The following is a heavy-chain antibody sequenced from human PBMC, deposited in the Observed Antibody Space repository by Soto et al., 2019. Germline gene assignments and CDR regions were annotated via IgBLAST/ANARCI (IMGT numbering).Heavy chain of an antibody. J-gene: IGHJ4*02. Sequence: SETMSLTCRVSGGSLRSYYLSWIRPPHGKGLECIGSIYYTGNTNYNPSLMSRVTISLDTSKNQFSLKLTSVTAADTALYYCARHRPQEDGNKKGFDYWGQGTLVTVSS. D-gene: IGHD2-15*01. CDR3: ARHRPQEDGNKKGFDY. CDR1: GGSLRSYY. V-gene: IGHV4-59*08. CDR2: IYYTGNT.